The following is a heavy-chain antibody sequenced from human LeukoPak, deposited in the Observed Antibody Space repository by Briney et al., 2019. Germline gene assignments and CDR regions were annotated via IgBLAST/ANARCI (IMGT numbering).Heavy chain of an antibody. D-gene: IGHD3-22*01. Sequence: SGPTLVNPTQTLTLTCTFSGFSLRTSGVGVGWIRQPPGKALEWLALIYWDDDKRYSPSLKSRLTITKDTSKNQVVLTMTNMDPVDTATYYCAHSTYYYDSSGYYHGWFDPWGQGTLVTVSS. CDR2: IYWDDDK. V-gene: IGHV2-5*02. J-gene: IGHJ5*02. CDR1: GFSLRTSGVG. CDR3: AHSTYYYDSSGYYHGWFDP.